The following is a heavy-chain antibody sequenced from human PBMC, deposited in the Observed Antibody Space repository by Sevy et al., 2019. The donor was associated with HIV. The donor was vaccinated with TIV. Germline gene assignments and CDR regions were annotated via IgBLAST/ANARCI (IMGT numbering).Heavy chain of an antibody. Sequence: GSLRLSCAASGFTFSSYDMHWVRQATGKGLEWVSAIGTAGDTYYPGSVKGRFTISRENAKNSLYLQMNSLRAGDTAVYYCARGGYYDIWGTFDIWGQGTMVTVSS. V-gene: IGHV3-13*01. J-gene: IGHJ3*02. CDR1: GFTFSSYD. CDR3: ARGGYYDIWGTFDI. D-gene: IGHD3-9*01. CDR2: IGTAGDT.